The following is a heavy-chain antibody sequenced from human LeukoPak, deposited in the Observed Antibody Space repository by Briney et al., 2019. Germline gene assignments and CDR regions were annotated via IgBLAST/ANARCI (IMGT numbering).Heavy chain of an antibody. Sequence: GGSLRLSCAASGFTFSSYWMSWVRQAPGKGLEWVANIKQDGSEKYYVDSVKGRFTISRDNAKNSLYLQMNSLRAEDTAVYYCARDPGDFWSGYGYFDYWGQGTLVTVSS. D-gene: IGHD3-3*01. V-gene: IGHV3-7*01. CDR1: GFTFSSYW. CDR3: ARDPGDFWSGYGYFDY. J-gene: IGHJ4*02. CDR2: IKQDGSEK.